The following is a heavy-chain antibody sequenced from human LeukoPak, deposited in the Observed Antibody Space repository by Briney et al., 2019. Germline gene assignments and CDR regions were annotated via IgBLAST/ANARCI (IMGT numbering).Heavy chain of an antibody. CDR1: GGTFSSYA. J-gene: IGHJ4*02. CDR2: IIPIFGTA. CDR3: ARGGYCSGGRCRNYFDY. D-gene: IGHD2-15*01. V-gene: IGHV1-69*05. Sequence: ASVKVSCKASGGTFSSYAISWVRQAPGQGLEWMGGIIPIFGTANYEQKFQGRVTITTDESTSTAYMELSSLRSEDTAVYYCARGGYCSGGRCRNYFDYWGQGTLVTVSS.